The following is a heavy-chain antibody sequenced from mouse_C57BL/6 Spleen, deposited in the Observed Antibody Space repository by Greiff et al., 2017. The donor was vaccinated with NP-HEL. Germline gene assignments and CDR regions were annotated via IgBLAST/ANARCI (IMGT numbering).Heavy chain of an antibody. CDR3: ALSYYGSSYNYAMDY. Sequence: QVQLKQPGAELVKPGASVKLSCKASGYTFTSYWMQWVKQRPGQGLEWIGEIDPSDSYTNYNQKFKGKATLTVDTSSSTAYMQLSSLTSEDSAVYYCALSYYGSSYNYAMDYWGQGTSVTVSS. CDR2: IDPSDSYT. V-gene: IGHV1-50*01. CDR1: GYTFTSYW. J-gene: IGHJ4*01. D-gene: IGHD1-1*01.